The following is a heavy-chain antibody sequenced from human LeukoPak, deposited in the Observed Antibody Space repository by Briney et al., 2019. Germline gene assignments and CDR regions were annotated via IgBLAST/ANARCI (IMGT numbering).Heavy chain of an antibody. D-gene: IGHD4-17*01. Sequence: GGSLRLSCAASGFTVSSNYMSWVRQAPGKGLEWVAVIWYDGSNKYYADSVKGRFTISRDNSKNTLYLQMNSLRAEDTAVYYCARDPATVTSYFDYWGQGTLVTVSS. CDR1: GFTVSSNY. V-gene: IGHV3-33*08. CDR3: ARDPATVTSYFDY. CDR2: IWYDGSNK. J-gene: IGHJ4*02.